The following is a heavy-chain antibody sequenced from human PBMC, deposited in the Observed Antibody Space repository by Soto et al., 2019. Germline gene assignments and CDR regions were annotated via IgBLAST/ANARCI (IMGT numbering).Heavy chain of an antibody. CDR3: AREVPWAPFDY. CDR1: GFTFSSYA. V-gene: IGHV3-64*01. CDR2: ISSNGGST. D-gene: IGHD1-26*01. Sequence: GGSLRLSCAASGFTFSSYAMHWVRQAPGKGLEYVSAISSNGGSTYYANSVKGRFTISRDNSKNTLYLQMGSLRAEDMAVYYCAREVPWAPFDYWGQGTLVTVSS. J-gene: IGHJ4*02.